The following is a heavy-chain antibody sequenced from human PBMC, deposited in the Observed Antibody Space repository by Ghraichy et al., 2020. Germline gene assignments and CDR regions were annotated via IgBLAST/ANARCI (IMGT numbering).Heavy chain of an antibody. CDR2: IIPIFGTA. J-gene: IGHJ6*03. CDR3: ARAAIFPQVHYYYYYMDV. V-gene: IGHV1-69*13. D-gene: IGHD3-3*01. Sequence: SVKVSCKASGGTFSSYAISWVRQAPGQGLEWMGGIIPIFGTANYAQKFQGRVTITADESTSTAYMELSSLRSKDTAVYYCARAAIFPQVHYYYYYMDVWGKGTTVTVSS. CDR1: GGTFSSYA.